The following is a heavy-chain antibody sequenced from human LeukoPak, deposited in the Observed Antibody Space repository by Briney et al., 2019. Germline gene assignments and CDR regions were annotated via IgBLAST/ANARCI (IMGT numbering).Heavy chain of an antibody. J-gene: IGHJ5*02. CDR2: INEDGSTT. Sequence: PGGSLRLSCAASGFSFSRYWMHWVRHSPGKGLVWVSRINEDGSTTTYAASVKGRFTISRDNAKNTLHLQMNSLRAEDTAVYYCARGVPPCFDPWGQGTLVTVSS. V-gene: IGHV3-74*03. CDR3: ARGVPPCFDP. D-gene: IGHD3-10*01. CDR1: GFSFSRYW.